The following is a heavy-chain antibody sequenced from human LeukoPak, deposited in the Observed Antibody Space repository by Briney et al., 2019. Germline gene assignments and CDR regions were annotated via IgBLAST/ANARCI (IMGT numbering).Heavy chain of an antibody. CDR2: IYSGGST. Sequence: PGGSLRLSCAASGFTVSSNYMSWVRQAPGKGLEWVSVIYSGGSTYYADSVKGRFTISRDNSKNTLYLQMNSLRAEDTAVYYCARGNDILTGVIYYMDVWGKGTTVTVSS. D-gene: IGHD3-9*01. V-gene: IGHV3-66*01. CDR3: ARGNDILTGVIYYMDV. J-gene: IGHJ6*03. CDR1: GFTVSSNY.